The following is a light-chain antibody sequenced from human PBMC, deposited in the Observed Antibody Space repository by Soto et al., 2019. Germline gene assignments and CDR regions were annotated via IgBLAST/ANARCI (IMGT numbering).Light chain of an antibody. V-gene: IGKV3-20*01. Sequence: EIVLTQSPGTLSLSPGESATLSCRASQSVDNNYVAWYQQKPGQAPTLPIHGASYRAAGIPDRFSGSGSGTDFTLTISRLEPEDFAVFHCQQYGNSPYTFGQGTKLEI. CDR3: QQYGNSPYT. CDR2: GAS. J-gene: IGKJ2*01. CDR1: QSVDNNY.